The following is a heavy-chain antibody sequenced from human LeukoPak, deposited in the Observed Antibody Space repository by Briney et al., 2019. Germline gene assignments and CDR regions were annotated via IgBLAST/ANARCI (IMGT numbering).Heavy chain of an antibody. CDR2: ISYDGSNK. Sequence: PGGSLRLSCAASGFTFSSYGMHWVRQAPGKGLEWVAVISYDGSNKYYADSVKGRFTISRDNSKNTLYLQMNSLRAGDTAVYYCAKDRKLLWFGESDYYYGMDVWGQGTTVTVSS. D-gene: IGHD3-10*01. CDR3: AKDRKLLWFGESDYYYGMDV. V-gene: IGHV3-30*18. J-gene: IGHJ6*02. CDR1: GFTFSSYG.